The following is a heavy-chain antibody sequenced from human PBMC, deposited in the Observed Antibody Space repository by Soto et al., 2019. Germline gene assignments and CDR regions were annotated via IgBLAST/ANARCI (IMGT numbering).Heavy chain of an antibody. D-gene: IGHD3-10*01. CDR2: ISSSSSTI. J-gene: IGHJ5*02. V-gene: IGHV3-48*01. CDR3: ARGLGITMVRGAGT. Sequence: EVQLVESGGGLVQPGGSLRLSCAASGFTFSSYSMNWVRQAPGKGLEWVSYISSSSSTIYYADSVKGRFTISRDNAKNPLYLQMNSLRAEDTAVYYCARGLGITMVRGAGTWGQGTLVTVSS. CDR1: GFTFSSYS.